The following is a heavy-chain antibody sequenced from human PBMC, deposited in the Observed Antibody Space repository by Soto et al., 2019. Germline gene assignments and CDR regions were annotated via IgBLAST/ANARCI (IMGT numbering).Heavy chain of an antibody. CDR2: ISGSGGST. V-gene: IGHV3-23*01. CDR3: AKDLVVVPAARYYYYYGMDV. Sequence: PGGALRLSCAASGFTFSSYAMSWVRQAPGKGLEWVSAISGSGGSTYYADSVKGRFTISRDNSKNTLYLQMNSLRAEDTAVYYCAKDLVVVPAARYYYYYGMDVWGQGTMVTVSS. D-gene: IGHD2-2*01. J-gene: IGHJ6*02. CDR1: GFTFSSYA.